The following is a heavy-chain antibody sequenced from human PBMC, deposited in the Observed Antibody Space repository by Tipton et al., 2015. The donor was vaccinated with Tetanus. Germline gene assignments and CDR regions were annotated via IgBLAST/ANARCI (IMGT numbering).Heavy chain of an antibody. CDR3: ARIHDFWSGYFDF. V-gene: IGHV4-61*01. Sequence: TLSLTCTVSGGSVRSGSYYWNWIRQPPGKGLEWIGYIFYGGTTNYNPSLKSRVTISLDTSKNQFSLQLSSVTAADTAVYYCARIHDFWSGYFDFWGQGTLVTVSS. CDR2: IFYGGTT. J-gene: IGHJ4*02. D-gene: IGHD3-3*01. CDR1: GGSVRSGSYY.